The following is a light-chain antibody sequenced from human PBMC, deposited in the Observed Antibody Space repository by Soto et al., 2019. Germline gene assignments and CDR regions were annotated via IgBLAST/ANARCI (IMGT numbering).Light chain of an antibody. J-gene: IGKJ4*01. CDR3: QQYHSTPLT. CDR2: WAS. Sequence: DIVMTQSPDSLAVSLGERATINCKSSQSVLYSSNNKNYLAWYQQKPGQSPKLLIYWASTRESGVPDRFSGSGSGTDFPLTISSLQAEDVAVYYCQQYHSTPLTFGGGTKVEIK. V-gene: IGKV4-1*01. CDR1: QSVLYSSNNKNY.